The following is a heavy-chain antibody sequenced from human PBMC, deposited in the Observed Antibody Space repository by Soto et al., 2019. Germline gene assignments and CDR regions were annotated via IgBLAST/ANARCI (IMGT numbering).Heavy chain of an antibody. CDR3: ARGQRFSDWFDP. Sequence: PSETLSLTCTVAGGDINSYYWTWIRQPAGKGLEWIGRIYSSGSTKYNPSPQSRVTMSLDTSKNQFSLRLTSVTAADTAVYYCARGQRFSDWFDPWGQGTLVTVSS. D-gene: IGHD3-3*01. CDR1: GGDINSYY. CDR2: IYSSGST. V-gene: IGHV4-4*07. J-gene: IGHJ5*02.